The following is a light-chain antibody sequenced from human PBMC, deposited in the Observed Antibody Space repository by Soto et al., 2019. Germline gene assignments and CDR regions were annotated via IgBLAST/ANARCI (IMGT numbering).Light chain of an antibody. J-gene: IGKJ4*01. V-gene: IGKV3-20*01. CDR1: QSLSSRY. Sequence: EIVLTQSPGTLSLSPGDRATLSCRASQSLSSRYLAWYRQKPGQAPRLLIYGASNRATGIPDRFSGSGSGTDFTLTISRLEPGDFVVYYCQQYSSSPPTFGGGTKVEIQ. CDR2: GAS. CDR3: QQYSSSPPT.